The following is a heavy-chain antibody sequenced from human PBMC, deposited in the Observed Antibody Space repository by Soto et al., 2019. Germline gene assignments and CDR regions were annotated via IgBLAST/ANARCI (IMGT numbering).Heavy chain of an antibody. CDR1: GFTFSGYA. J-gene: IGHJ4*02. CDR2: IGTSGSNS. Sequence: GGSLRLSCAASGFTFSGYAMSWVRQAPGKGLEWVSTIGTSGSNSYYPDSVKGRFTISRDNSKNTLYLQMNSLRAEDTAVYYCSKRAVVGAARYFDYWGLGTLVTVSS. V-gene: IGHV3-23*01. D-gene: IGHD2-15*01. CDR3: SKRAVVGAARYFDY.